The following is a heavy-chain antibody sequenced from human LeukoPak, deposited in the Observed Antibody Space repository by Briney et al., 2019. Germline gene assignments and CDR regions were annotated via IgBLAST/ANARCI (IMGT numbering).Heavy chain of an antibody. CDR3: ASGIAAAGTVFGYFQH. V-gene: IGHV3-30-3*01. Sequence: PGRSLRLSCAASGFTFSSYAMHWVRQAPGKGLEWVAVISYDGSSKYYADSVKGRFTISRDNSKNTLYLQMNSLRAEDTAVYYCASGIAAAGTVFGYFQHWGQGTLVTVSS. CDR2: ISYDGSSK. J-gene: IGHJ1*01. CDR1: GFTFSSYA. D-gene: IGHD6-13*01.